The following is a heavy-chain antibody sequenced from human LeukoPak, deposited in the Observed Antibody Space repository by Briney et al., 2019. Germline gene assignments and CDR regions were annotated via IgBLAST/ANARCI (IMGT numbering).Heavy chain of an antibody. CDR1: GGSFSGYY. V-gene: IGHV4-34*01. Sequence: SETLSLTCAVYGGSFSGYYWSWIRQPPGQGLEWIGEISLTGLTHYNPSLESRVTVSLDKSKNQLSLNLTSVTAADTAVYYCSRENGAFSPFGYWGQGTLVTVLS. J-gene: IGHJ4*02. CDR3: SRENGAFSPFGY. D-gene: IGHD2-8*01. CDR2: ISLTGLT.